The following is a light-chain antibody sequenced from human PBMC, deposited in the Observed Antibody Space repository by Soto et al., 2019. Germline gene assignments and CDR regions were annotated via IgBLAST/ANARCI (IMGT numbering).Light chain of an antibody. CDR2: NDN. J-gene: IGLJ3*02. Sequence: QSVLTQPPSASGTPGQRVTISCSGSSSNIGSNIVNWYQQLPGTAPKLLIYNDNQWPSGVPDRFSGSKSGTSASLAISGLQSDDEADYFCASWDDGLNGWVFGGGTKLTVL. V-gene: IGLV1-44*01. CDR1: SSNIGSNI. CDR3: ASWDDGLNGWV.